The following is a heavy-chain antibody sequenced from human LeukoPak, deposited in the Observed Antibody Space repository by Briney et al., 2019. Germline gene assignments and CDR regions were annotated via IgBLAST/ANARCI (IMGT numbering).Heavy chain of an antibody. CDR1: GYSISSGYY. V-gene: IGHV4-38-2*02. CDR3: ARESRNDFDY. CDR2: IYHSGST. Sequence: SETLSLTCAVSGYSISSGYYWGWIRQPPGKGLEWIGSIYHSGSTYYNPSLKSRVTISVDTSMNQFSLKLSSVTAADTAVYYCARESRNDFDYWGQGTLVTVSS. J-gene: IGHJ4*02.